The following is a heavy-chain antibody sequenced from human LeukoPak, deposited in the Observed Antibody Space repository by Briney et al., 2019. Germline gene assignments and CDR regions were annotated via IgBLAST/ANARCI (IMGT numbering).Heavy chain of an antibody. CDR2: IYYSGST. V-gene: IGHV4-59*01. CDR3: ARNPSARRSSYYYYYYMDV. Sequence: PSETLSLTCTVSGGSISSYYWSWIRQPPGKGLEWIGYIYYSGSTNYNPSLKGRVTISVDTSKNQFSLKLSSVTAADTAVYYCARNPSARRSSYYYYYYMDVWGKGTTVTVSS. J-gene: IGHJ6*03. CDR1: GGSISSYY.